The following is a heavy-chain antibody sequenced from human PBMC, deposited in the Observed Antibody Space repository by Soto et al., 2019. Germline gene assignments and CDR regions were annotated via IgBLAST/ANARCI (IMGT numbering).Heavy chain of an antibody. J-gene: IGHJ4*02. CDR2: IYYSGST. V-gene: IGHV4-59*08. CDR1: GGSIRSYY. D-gene: IGHD2-21*01. Sequence: PSETLSLTCTVSGGSIRSYYWSWIRQPPGKGLEWIGYIYYSGSTNYSPSLKSRVTISVDTSKNQFSLKLSFVTAADTAVYYCAGGYSTFDYWGQGTLVTVSS. CDR3: AGGYSTFDY.